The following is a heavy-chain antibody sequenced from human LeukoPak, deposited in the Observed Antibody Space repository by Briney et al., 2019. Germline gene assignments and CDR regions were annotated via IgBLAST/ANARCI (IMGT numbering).Heavy chain of an antibody. J-gene: IGHJ5*02. CDR3: ARSHNKYNWFDP. V-gene: IGHV4-30-2*01. CDR1: GGSISSGGYS. Sequence: SETLSLTCAVSGGSISSGGYSWSWIRQPPGKGLEWIGYIYHSGSTYYNPSLKSRVTISVDRSKNQFSLKLSFVTAADTAVYYCARSHNKYNWFDPWGQGTLVTVSS. D-gene: IGHD5-24*01. CDR2: IYHSGST.